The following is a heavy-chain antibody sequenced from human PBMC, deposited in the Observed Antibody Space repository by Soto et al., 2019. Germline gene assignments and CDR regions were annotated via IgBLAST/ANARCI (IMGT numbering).Heavy chain of an antibody. D-gene: IGHD3-10*01. CDR1: GFTVSSNY. Sequence: GGSLRLSCAASGFTVSSNYMSWVRQAPGKGLEWVSAISGSGGSTYYADSVKGRFTISRDNSKNTLYLQMNSLRAEDTAVYYCAKVPLLWFGELLIGGAFDIWGQGTMVTVSS. V-gene: IGHV3-23*01. J-gene: IGHJ3*02. CDR2: ISGSGGST. CDR3: AKVPLLWFGELLIGGAFDI.